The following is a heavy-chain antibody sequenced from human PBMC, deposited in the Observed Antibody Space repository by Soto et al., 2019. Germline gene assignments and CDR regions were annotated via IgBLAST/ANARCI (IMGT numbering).Heavy chain of an antibody. CDR2: IWYDGSEK. Sequence: QVQLVESGGGVVQPGRSLRLSCAASEFTFSAYGMHWVRQAPGKGLEWVAVIWYDGSEKYYADSVKGRFTISRDNSKNTQYLQMNSLRAEDTAVYYCARQSLGNIRLRGLDYWGQGALVTVSS. V-gene: IGHV3-33*01. CDR1: EFTFSAYG. CDR3: ARQSLGNIRLRGLDY. J-gene: IGHJ4*02. D-gene: IGHD1-1*01.